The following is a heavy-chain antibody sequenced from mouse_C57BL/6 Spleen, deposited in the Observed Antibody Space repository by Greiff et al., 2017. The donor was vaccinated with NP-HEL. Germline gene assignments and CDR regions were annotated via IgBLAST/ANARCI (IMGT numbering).Heavy chain of an antibody. CDR2: INPGSGGT. CDR1: GYAFTNYL. CDR3: ARCYGSSYVGYFDV. J-gene: IGHJ1*03. Sequence: QVQLKESGAELVRPGTSVKVSCKASGYAFTNYLIEWVKQRPGQGLEWIGVINPGSGGTNYNEKFKGKATLTADKSSSPAYMQLSSLTSEDAAVYVCARCYGSSYVGYFDVWGTGTTVTVSS. V-gene: IGHV1-54*01. D-gene: IGHD1-1*01.